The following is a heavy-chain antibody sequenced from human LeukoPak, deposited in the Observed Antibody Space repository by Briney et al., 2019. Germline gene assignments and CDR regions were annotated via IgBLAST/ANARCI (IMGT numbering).Heavy chain of an antibody. D-gene: IGHD3-16*01. V-gene: IGHV3-7*03. CDR1: GFMFSSNW. CDR2: INHNGNVN. CDR3: ARGGGLDV. Sequence: GGSLRLSCAASGFMFSSNWMNWARQAPGKGPEWVASINHNGNVNYYVDSVKGRFTISRDNAKNSLYLQMSNLRAEDTAVYFCARGGGLDVWGQGATVTVSS. J-gene: IGHJ6*02.